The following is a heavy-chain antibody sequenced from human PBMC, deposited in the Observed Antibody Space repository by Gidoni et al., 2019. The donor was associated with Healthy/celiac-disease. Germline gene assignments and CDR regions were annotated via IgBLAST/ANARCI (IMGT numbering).Heavy chain of an antibody. V-gene: IGHV3-33*01. J-gene: IGHJ5*02. CDR2: TWYVVSKK. D-gene: IGHD3-3*01. CDR3: ARDSPDYDFWSGYWQNNWFDP. CDR1: GFTFSSYG. Sequence: QVQLVESGGGVVQPGRSMRLSCAASGFTFSSYGMPWVRQAPCKWLEWGAVTWYVVSKKYYADSVKGRFTISRDNSKNTLYLQMNSLRAEDTAVYYCARDSPDYDFWSGYWQNNWFDPWGQGTLVTVSS.